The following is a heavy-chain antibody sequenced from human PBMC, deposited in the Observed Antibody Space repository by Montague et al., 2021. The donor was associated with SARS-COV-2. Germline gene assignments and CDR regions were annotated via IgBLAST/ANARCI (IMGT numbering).Heavy chain of an antibody. Sequence: SETLSLTCTVSGAPLTTGTYHWAWIRPPPGQGLEWIGNIFHSGSASYNPSLKSRVTMSVDTSKKHFSLRLSSVTAADTAVYYCACLPLRELWLSGYYFDSWGQGTLVTVSS. D-gene: IGHD5-18*01. CDR2: IFHSGSA. J-gene: IGHJ4*02. CDR3: ACLPLRELWLSGYYFDS. CDR1: GAPLTTGTYH. V-gene: IGHV4-39*02.